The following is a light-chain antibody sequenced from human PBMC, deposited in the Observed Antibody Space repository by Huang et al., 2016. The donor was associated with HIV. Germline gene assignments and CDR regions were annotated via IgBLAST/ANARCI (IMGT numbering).Light chain of an antibody. V-gene: IGKV3-15*01. Sequence: EIVLTQSPATLSVSPGERATLSCRASQSVSSNLAWYQPKPGQAPRLLIYGAATRATGIPARFSGSGSGTEFTLTISSLQSEDFAVYYCEQYNDWPPEETFGPGTKVDMK. CDR1: QSVSSN. CDR2: GAA. J-gene: IGKJ3*01. CDR3: EQYNDWPPEET.